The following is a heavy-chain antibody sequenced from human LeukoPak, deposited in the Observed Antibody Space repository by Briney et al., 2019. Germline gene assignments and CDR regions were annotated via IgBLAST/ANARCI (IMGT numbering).Heavy chain of an antibody. CDR3: ARSRLGELRKYYFDY. CDR1: SASITIYY. J-gene: IGHJ4*02. Sequence: SQTLSLTYTLSSASITIYYSSWIRHPPGRWLGWLWYSYYSRSTNYNPSLKSRVTISVDKSKNKLSLKMSCVTAADTAVYYCARSRLGELRKYYFDYWGGGTLVIVSS. D-gene: IGHD3-16*01. CDR2: SYYSRST. V-gene: IGHV4-59*01.